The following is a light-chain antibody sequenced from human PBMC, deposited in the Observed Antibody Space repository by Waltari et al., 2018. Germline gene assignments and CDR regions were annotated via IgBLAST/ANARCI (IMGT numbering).Light chain of an antibody. Sequence: QSALTQPASVSGSPGQSVTIFCAGTSNDVGGYNSVSWYQEHPGQAPSVIIYDVSDRPSGVSDRLSGCKSGNTASLTISGLQAEDEADYYCSSQSSNDVVLFGGGTKLTVL. CDR1: SNDVGGYNS. V-gene: IGLV2-14*01. CDR3: SSQSSNDVVL. CDR2: DVS. J-gene: IGLJ2*01.